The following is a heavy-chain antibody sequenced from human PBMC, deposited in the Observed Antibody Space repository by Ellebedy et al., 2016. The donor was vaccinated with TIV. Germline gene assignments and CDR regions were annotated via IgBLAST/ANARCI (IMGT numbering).Heavy chain of an antibody. V-gene: IGHV3-30*19. J-gene: IGHJ4*02. CDR1: GFTFSSYG. D-gene: IGHD1-1*01. Sequence: GESLKISCAASGFTFSSYGIHWVRQAPGKGLEWVAVIWSDGSNKYYADSVKGRFTISRDNSKNTLYLQMNSLRAEDTAVYYCARGVWNDSGDTGWGQGTLVTVSS. CDR2: IWSDGSNK. CDR3: ARGVWNDSGDTG.